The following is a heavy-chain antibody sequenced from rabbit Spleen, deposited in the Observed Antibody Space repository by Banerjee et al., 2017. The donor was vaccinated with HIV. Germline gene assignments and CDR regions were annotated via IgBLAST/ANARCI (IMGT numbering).Heavy chain of an antibody. CDR1: GFTLSSYY. CDR3: VRDRANIGGDYGPYYFDL. CDR2: IDPLFGRT. Sequence: QLKESGGGLVQPGGSLKLSCKASGFTLSSYYMNWVRQAPGKGLEWIGYIDPLFGRTYYASWVNGRFTISSHNAQNTLYLQLNSLTAADTATYFCVRDRANIGGDYGPYYFDLWGPGTLVTVS. D-gene: IGHD2-1*01. V-gene: IGHV1S7*01. J-gene: IGHJ4*01.